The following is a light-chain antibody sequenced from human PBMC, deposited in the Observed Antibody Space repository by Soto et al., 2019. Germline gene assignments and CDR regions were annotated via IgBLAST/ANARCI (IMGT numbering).Light chain of an antibody. CDR2: DAS. CDR3: QQYNSYSRT. Sequence: DIQMTQSPSTLSASVGDRVTITCRASQSISSWLAWYQQKPGKAPKLLSYDASSVESVDPSRYSGSRSVTEFTLTISILQPNDFATYYCQQYNSYSRTFGQGTKSDIK. CDR1: QSISSW. V-gene: IGKV1-5*01. J-gene: IGKJ1*01.